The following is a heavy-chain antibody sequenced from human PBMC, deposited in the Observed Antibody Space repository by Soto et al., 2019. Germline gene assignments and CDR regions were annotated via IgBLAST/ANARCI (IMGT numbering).Heavy chain of an antibody. D-gene: IGHD4-4*01. Sequence: QVQLVQSGGEVKKPGASVKVSCKASXYTFNSFGLTWVRQAPGQGLEWLGWINPYNGHTNYAQMVQGRVAMTTDTSTSTAYMELSSLTFDDTAVYFCARGFTVGANDHWGQGTLVTVSS. CDR1: XYTFNSFG. V-gene: IGHV1-18*01. CDR3: ARGFTVGANDH. J-gene: IGHJ5*02. CDR2: INPYNGHT.